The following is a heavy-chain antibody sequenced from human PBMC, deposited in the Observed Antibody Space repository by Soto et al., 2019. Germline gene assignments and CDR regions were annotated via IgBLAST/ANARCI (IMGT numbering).Heavy chain of an antibody. J-gene: IGHJ6*02. CDR3: ARDRAIAAAGTRYSYYYYGMDV. CDR2: ISYDGSNK. Sequence: GGSLRLSCAASGFTFSSYAMHWVRQAPGKGLEWVAVISYDGSNKYYADSVKGRFTISRDNSKNTLYLQMNSLRAEDTAVYYCARDRAIAAAGTRYSYYYYGMDVWGQGTTVTVSS. CDR1: GFTFSSYA. V-gene: IGHV3-30-3*01. D-gene: IGHD6-13*01.